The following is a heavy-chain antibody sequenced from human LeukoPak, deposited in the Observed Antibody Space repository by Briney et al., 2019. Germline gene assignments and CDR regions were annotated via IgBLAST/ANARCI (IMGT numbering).Heavy chain of an antibody. CDR3: ATFGWVVGSWFDP. D-gene: IGHD6-19*01. Sequence: GGSLRLSCAASGFTFSRYAMSRARQAPGKGLEWVSTFGNSAHYADSVKGRFTISRDNSKNTLYLQMNSLRADDTAVYYCATFGWVVGSWFDPWGQGTLVTVSS. CDR1: GFTFSRYA. J-gene: IGHJ5*02. CDR2: FGNSA. V-gene: IGHV3-23*01.